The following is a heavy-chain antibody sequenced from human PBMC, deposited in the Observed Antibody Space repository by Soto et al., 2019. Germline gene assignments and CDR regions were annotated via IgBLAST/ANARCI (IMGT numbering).Heavy chain of an antibody. Sequence: PGGSLRLSCAASGFTFSSYSMNWVRQAPGKGLEWVSYISSSSSTIYYADSVKGRFTISRDNAKNSLYLQMNSLRAEDTAVYYCARGPRVTIFGVVNDNWFDPWGQGTLVTVSS. V-gene: IGHV3-48*01. D-gene: IGHD3-3*01. CDR1: GFTFSSYS. CDR2: ISSSSSTI. CDR3: ARGPRVTIFGVVNDNWFDP. J-gene: IGHJ5*02.